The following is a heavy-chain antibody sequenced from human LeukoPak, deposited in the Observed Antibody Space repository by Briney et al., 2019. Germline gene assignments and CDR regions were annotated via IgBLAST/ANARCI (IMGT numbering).Heavy chain of an antibody. V-gene: IGHV3-11*01. D-gene: IGHD5-12*01. Sequence: GGSLRLSCAASGFIFSDYYMSWIRQAPGKGLEWVSYISSSGSTMYYTDSVRGRFTISRDNAKDSLYLQMNSLRAEDTAVYYCARDPGSGYEEHFDYWGQGTLVTVSS. J-gene: IGHJ4*02. CDR2: ISSSGSTM. CDR1: GFIFSDYY. CDR3: ARDPGSGYEEHFDY.